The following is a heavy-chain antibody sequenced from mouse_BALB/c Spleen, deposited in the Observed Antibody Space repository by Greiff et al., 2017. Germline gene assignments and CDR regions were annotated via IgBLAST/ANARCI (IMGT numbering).Heavy chain of an antibody. J-gene: IGHJ2*01. V-gene: IGHV1S22*01. CDR1: GYPFTGYW. D-gene: IGHD1-1*01. Sequence: LQHPGSELVRPGASVKLSCKASGYPFTGYWMHWVKQRPGQGLEWIGNIYPGSGSTNYDEKFKSKATLTVDTSSSTAYMQLSSLTSEDSAVYYCTRDYYYGSSFYFDYWGQGTTLTVSS. CDR2: IYPGSGST. CDR3: TRDYYYGSSFYFDY.